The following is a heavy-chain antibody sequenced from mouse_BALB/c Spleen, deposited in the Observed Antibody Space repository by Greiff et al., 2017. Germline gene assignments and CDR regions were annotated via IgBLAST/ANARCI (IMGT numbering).Heavy chain of an antibody. V-gene: IGHV5-9*03. CDR1: GFTFSSYT. CDR2: ISSGGGNT. CDR3: ARYGYQYYFDY. D-gene: IGHD2-2*01. J-gene: IGHJ2*01. Sequence: EVQLVESGGGLVKPGGSLKLSCAASGFTFSSYTMSWVRQTPEKRLEWVATISSGGGNTYYPDSVKGRFTISRDNAKNNLYLQMSSLRSEDTALYYCARYGYQYYFDYWGQGTTLTVSS.